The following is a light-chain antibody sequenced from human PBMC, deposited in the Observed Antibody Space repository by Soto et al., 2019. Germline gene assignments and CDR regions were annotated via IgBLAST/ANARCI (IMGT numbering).Light chain of an antibody. CDR3: QQYGSAWT. CDR1: QSVSSSY. V-gene: IGKV3-20*01. J-gene: IGKJ1*01. Sequence: IVMTQPPGTLSLSPGERATLSCRASQSVSSSYLAWYQQKPGQAPRLLIYGASSRATGIPDRFSGSGSGTDFTLIISRLEPEDFAVYYCQQYGSAWTFGQGTKVDIK. CDR2: GAS.